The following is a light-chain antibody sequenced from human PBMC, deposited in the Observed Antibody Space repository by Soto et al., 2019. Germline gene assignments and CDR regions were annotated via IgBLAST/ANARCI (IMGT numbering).Light chain of an antibody. Sequence: QSVLTQPPSASGSPGQSVTISCTGTSSDVGGYNYVSWYQQHPGKAPKLVIFEVNKRPSGVPDRFSGSKSGNTASLTVSGLQTEDEADYYRNSYAGSNSFVFGTGTQVTVL. V-gene: IGLV2-8*01. CDR2: EVN. CDR1: SSDVGGYNY. CDR3: NSYAGSNSFV. J-gene: IGLJ1*01.